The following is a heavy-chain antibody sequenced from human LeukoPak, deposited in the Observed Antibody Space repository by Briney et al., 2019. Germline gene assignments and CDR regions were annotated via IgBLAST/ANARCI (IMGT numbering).Heavy chain of an antibody. CDR3: ARQHDDGDYNAFDS. J-gene: IGHJ3*02. Sequence: SETLSLTCTVSGGSISSSSYYWGWIRQPPGKGLEWIGSIYYSGSTYYNPSLKSRVTISVDTSKNQFSLKLSSVTAADTAVYYCARQHDDGDYNAFDSWGQGTMVTVSS. CDR2: IYYSGST. D-gene: IGHD4-17*01. V-gene: IGHV4-39*01. CDR1: GGSISSSSYY.